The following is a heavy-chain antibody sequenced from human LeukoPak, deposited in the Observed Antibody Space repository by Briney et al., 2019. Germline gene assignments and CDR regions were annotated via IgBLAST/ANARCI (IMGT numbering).Heavy chain of an antibody. Sequence: PGGSLRLSCAASGFTFSSYAMSWVRQASEKGLEWVSAISGNGDITYYADTVKGRFSGSRDNSKNTLYLQLNSLRAEDTAVYYCAKDLRGTLSSRGPFEYWGQGTLVTVSS. V-gene: IGHV3-23*01. CDR3: AKDLRGTLSSRGPFEY. D-gene: IGHD1-1*01. CDR1: GFTFSSYA. J-gene: IGHJ4*02. CDR2: ISGNGDIT.